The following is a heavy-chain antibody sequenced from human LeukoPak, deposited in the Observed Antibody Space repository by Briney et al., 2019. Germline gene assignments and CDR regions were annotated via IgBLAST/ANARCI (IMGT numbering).Heavy chain of an antibody. V-gene: IGHV4-59*01. CDR1: GGSISSYY. Sequence: PSETLSLTCTVSGGSISSYYWSWVRLPPGKGLECIGYIYYSGSTNYNPSLKRRVTISVDTSKNQFSLKLTSVTAADTAVYYCAREFGSGYSLWGQGTLVTVSS. D-gene: IGHD3-22*01. CDR3: AREFGSGYSL. J-gene: IGHJ4*02. CDR2: IYYSGST.